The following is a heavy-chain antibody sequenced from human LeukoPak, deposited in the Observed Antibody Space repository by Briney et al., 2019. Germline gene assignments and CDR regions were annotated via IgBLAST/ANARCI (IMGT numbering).Heavy chain of an antibody. Sequence: PGGSLRLSCAASGFTFSSYWMSWVRQAPGKGREWVANIKQDGSEKYYVDSVKGRFTISRDNAKNSLYLQMNSLRAEDTAVYYCARERYYYDSSGYYGDGYYFDYWGQGTLVTVSS. D-gene: IGHD3-22*01. V-gene: IGHV3-7*01. CDR3: ARERYYYDSSGYYGDGYYFDY. CDR1: GFTFSSYW. J-gene: IGHJ4*02. CDR2: IKQDGSEK.